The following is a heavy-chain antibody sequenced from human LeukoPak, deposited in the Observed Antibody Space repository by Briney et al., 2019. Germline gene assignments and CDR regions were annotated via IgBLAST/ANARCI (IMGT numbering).Heavy chain of an antibody. V-gene: IGHV4-34*01. CDR2: INHSGST. CDR1: GGSFSGYY. CDR3: ATLYYYDSGGDF. J-gene: IGHJ4*02. Sequence: PSETLSLTCAVYGGSFSGYYWSWIRQPPGKGLEWIGEINHSGSTNYNPSLKSRVAISVDTSKNQFSLKLSSVTAADTAVYYCATLYYYDSGGDFWGQGTLVTVSS. D-gene: IGHD3-22*01.